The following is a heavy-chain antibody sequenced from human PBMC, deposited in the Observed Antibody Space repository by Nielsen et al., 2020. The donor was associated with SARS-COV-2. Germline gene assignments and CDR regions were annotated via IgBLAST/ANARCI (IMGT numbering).Heavy chain of an antibody. CDR1: GGSISSGGYY. CDR3: ARESSGYDHYNYCIDV. D-gene: IGHD5-12*01. J-gene: IGHJ6*02. V-gene: IGHV4-31*03. Sequence: SETLSLTCTVSGGSISSGGYYWSWIRHHPGKGLEWIGYIYFSGRTCYNPSLKSRVTISVDTSKNQFSLSLRSVTAADTAVYYCARESSGYDHYNYCIDVWAQGTTVTVSS. CDR2: IYFSGRT.